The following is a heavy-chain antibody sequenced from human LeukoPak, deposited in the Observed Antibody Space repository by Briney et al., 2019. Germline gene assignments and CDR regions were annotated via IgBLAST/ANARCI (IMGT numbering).Heavy chain of an antibody. CDR1: GGSISSGDFY. D-gene: IGHD1-7*01. CDR2: THYRGST. J-gene: IGHJ4*02. Sequence: PSETLSLTCTVSGGSISSGDFYWTWIRQNPGKGLEWIGYTHYRGSTYYNPSLKSRVTISVDTSKNQFSLKLSSVAAADTAVYYCAREVNWNSATLFFDCWGQGTLVTVSS. CDR3: AREVNWNSATLFFDC. V-gene: IGHV4-31*03.